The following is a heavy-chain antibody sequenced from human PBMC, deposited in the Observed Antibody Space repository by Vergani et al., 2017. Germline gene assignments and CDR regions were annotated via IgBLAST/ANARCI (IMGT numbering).Heavy chain of an antibody. CDR3: ARGPGSYLDY. CDR1: GFTFSSYG. J-gene: IGHJ4*02. CDR2: IWYDGSNK. V-gene: IGHV3-33*01. D-gene: IGHD1-26*01. Sequence: QVQLVESRGGVVQPGRSLRLSCAASGFTFSSYGMHWVRQAPGKGLEWVAVIWYDGSNKYDADSVKGRFTISRDNSKNTLYLQMNSLRAEDTAVYYCARGPGSYLDYWGQGTLVTVSS.